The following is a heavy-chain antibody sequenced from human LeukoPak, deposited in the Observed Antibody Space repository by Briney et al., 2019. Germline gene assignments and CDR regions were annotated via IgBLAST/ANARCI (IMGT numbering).Heavy chain of an antibody. Sequence: ASVKVSCKGSGGTFSTYPTSWVRQAPGRGLEWMGGIIPIFDTTNYVQKFQDRATITADESTSTVYMELWSLRSEDTAIYYCARGRLGYCRTTSCYTFDHWGQGTLVTVSS. J-gene: IGHJ4*02. D-gene: IGHD2-2*01. V-gene: IGHV1-69*13. CDR2: IIPIFDTT. CDR3: ARGRLGYCRTTSCYTFDH. CDR1: GGTFSTYP.